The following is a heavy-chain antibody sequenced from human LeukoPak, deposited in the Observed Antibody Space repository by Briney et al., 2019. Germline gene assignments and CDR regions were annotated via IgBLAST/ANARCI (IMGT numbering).Heavy chain of an antibody. D-gene: IGHD6-13*01. V-gene: IGHV4-34*01. J-gene: IGHJ5*02. CDR3: ARVGSEYSSSWYGNWFDP. Sequence: SETLSLTCAVYGGSFSGYYWSWIRQPPGKGLEWIGEINHSGGTNYNPSLKSRVTISVDTSKNQFSLKLSSVTAADTAVYYCARVGSEYSSSWYGNWFDPWGQETLVTVSS. CDR2: INHSGGT. CDR1: GGSFSGYY.